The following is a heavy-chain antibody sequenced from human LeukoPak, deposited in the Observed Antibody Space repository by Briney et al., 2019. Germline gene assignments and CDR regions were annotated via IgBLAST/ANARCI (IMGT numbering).Heavy chain of an antibody. CDR1: GFTFSSYA. Sequence: GGSLRLSCAASGFTFSSYAMSWVRQAPGRGLEWVSAISGSGGSTYYADSVKGRFTISRDNSKNTLYLQMNSLRAEDTAVYYCAKDRKSYAYVKGFDYWGQGTLVTVSS. J-gene: IGHJ4*02. CDR2: ISGSGGST. CDR3: AKDRKSYAYVKGFDY. V-gene: IGHV3-23*01. D-gene: IGHD2-2*01.